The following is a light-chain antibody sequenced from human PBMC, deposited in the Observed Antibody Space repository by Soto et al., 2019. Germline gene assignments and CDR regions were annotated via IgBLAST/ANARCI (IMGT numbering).Light chain of an antibody. CDR3: QQYHSYWT. CDR1: QNIRSR. J-gene: IGKJ1*01. Sequence: DIPFTESPSTLSTYVGYRAPFTCRASQNIRSRLAWFQQKPGKAPKLLIYDASSLESGVPQRFSGSGSGTEFTLTISSLQTDDFSTYYCQQYHSYWTFGHGTKV. CDR2: DAS. V-gene: IGKV1-5*01.